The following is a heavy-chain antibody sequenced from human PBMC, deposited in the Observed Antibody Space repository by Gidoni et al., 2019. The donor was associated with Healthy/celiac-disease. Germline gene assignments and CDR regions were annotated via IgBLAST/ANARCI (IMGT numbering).Heavy chain of an antibody. J-gene: IGHJ4*02. D-gene: IGHD3-22*01. Sequence: QVQLVQSGPECKNPGASVKVSCQVSGSTLTELSIHWVPQAPGQGLVWMGGFDPEDGETIYAQKFQGRVTMTEDKSTDTAYMELRSLRSEDTAVYYCATGLSRGYFLFDYGGQGTLVTVSS. CDR3: ATGLSRGYFLFDY. V-gene: IGHV1-24*01. CDR2: FDPEDGET. CDR1: GSTLTELS.